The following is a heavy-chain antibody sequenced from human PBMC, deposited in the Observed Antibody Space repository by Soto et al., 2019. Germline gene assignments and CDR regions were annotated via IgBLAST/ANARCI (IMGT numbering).Heavy chain of an antibody. J-gene: IGHJ3*02. CDR2: IIPILGIA. CDR3: ARASAVVVPAANDAFDI. V-gene: IGHV1-69*02. D-gene: IGHD2-2*01. Sequence: QVQLVQSGAEVKKPGSSVKVSCKASGGTFSSYTISWVRQAPGQGLEWMGRIIPILGIANYAQKFQGRVTITADKSTSTAYMELSSLRSEDTAVYSCARASAVVVPAANDAFDIWRQGTMVTVSS. CDR1: GGTFSSYT.